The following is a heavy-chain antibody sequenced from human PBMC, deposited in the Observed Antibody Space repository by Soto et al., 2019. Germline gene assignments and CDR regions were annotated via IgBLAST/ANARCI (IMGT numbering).Heavy chain of an antibody. V-gene: IGHV1-8*01. J-gene: IGHJ6*02. D-gene: IGHD1-26*01. CDR2: MNPNSGNT. CDR1: GYTFTSYD. Sequence: QVQLVQSGAEVKKPGASVKVSCKASGYTFTSYDINWVRQATGQGLEWMGWMNPNSGNTGYAQKFQGRVTMTRNTTLSTAYMELSSLRSEETAVYFCAGEQTSSGMAAWGQGTTVTVSS. CDR3: AGEQTSSGMAA.